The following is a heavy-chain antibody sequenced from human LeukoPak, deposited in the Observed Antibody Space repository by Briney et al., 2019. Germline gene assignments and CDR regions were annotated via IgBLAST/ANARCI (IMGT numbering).Heavy chain of an antibody. J-gene: IGHJ1*01. CDR1: GYTFTSYD. CDR2: MNPNSGNT. CDR3: ARAGYYYDSSGYLQH. D-gene: IGHD3-22*01. V-gene: IGHV1-8*01. Sequence: ASVKVSCKTSGYTFTSYDINWVRQAPGQGLEWMGWMNPNSGNTGYAQKFKGRVTITRNTSISTAYMELSSLRSEDTAVYYCARAGYYYDSSGYLQHWGQGTLVTVSS.